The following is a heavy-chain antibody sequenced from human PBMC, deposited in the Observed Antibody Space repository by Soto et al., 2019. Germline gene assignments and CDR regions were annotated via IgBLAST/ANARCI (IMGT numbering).Heavy chain of an antibody. J-gene: IGHJ4*02. CDR2: IYYSGRT. CDR3: ARQRTTVVTQAYFDH. D-gene: IGHD2-21*02. CDR1: GESISSSSYY. V-gene: IGHV4-39*01. Sequence: PSETLSLTCIVSGESISSSSYYWGWISQPLGKGLEWIGSIYYSGRTYYNPSFKSRVTISIDTSKNQFSLKLSSVTATDTAVYYCARQRTTVVTQAYFDHWGQGALVTVSS.